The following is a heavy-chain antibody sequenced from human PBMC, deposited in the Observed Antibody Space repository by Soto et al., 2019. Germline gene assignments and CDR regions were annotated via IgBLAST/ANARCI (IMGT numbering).Heavy chain of an antibody. D-gene: IGHD1-20*01. V-gene: IGHV4-59*01. CDR3: AGEGGNWNGLYFDY. Sequence: SEILSLTCTVSGGSISSYYWSWIRQPPGKGLEWIGYIYYSGSTNYNPSLKSRVTISVDTSKNQFSLKLSSVTAADTAVYYCAGEGGNWNGLYFDYWGQGTLVTVSS. J-gene: IGHJ4*02. CDR2: IYYSGST. CDR1: GGSISSYY.